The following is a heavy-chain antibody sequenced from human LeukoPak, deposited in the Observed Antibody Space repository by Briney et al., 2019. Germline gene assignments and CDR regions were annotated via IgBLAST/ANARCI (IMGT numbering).Heavy chain of an antibody. CDR1: GGSISSSSEY. J-gene: IGHJ4*01. V-gene: IGHV4-39*01. Sequence: SETLSLTCTVSGGSISSSSEYWGWIRQPPGKGLEWIGSIHYSGSTYHNPSLKSRVTISLDTSKNQVSLKLNSVTATDTAVYYCAKSGGYGLIDYWGQGTLVSVSS. CDR3: AKSGGYGLIDY. D-gene: IGHD1-26*01. CDR2: IHYSGST.